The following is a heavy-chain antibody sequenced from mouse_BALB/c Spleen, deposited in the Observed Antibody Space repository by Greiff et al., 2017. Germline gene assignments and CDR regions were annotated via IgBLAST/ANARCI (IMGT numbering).Heavy chain of an antibody. CDR2: ISSGSSTI. J-gene: IGHJ4*01. CDR1: GFTFSSFG. Sequence: EVNVVESGGGLVQPGGSRKLSCAASGFTFSSFGMHWVRQAPEKGLEWVAYISSGSSTIYYADTVKGRFTISRDNPKNTLFLQMTSLRSEDTAMYYCARSTYYYAMDYWGQGTSVTVSS. V-gene: IGHV5-17*02. CDR3: ARSTYYYAMDY.